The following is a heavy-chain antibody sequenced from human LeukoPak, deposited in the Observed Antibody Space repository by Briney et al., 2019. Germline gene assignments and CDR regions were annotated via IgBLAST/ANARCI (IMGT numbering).Heavy chain of an antibody. CDR2: IRYDGSNK. J-gene: IGHJ6*03. V-gene: IGHV3-30*02. CDR3: AKDRKRSAITMIRGVRGYSYYYMDV. D-gene: IGHD3-10*01. Sequence: GGSLRLSCAASGFTFNTYGMHWVRQAPGKGLEWVAFIRYDGSNKYYADPVKGRFTISRDNSKNTLYLQMNSLRTEDTAVYYCAKDRKRSAITMIRGVRGYSYYYMDVWGKGTTVTVSS. CDR1: GFTFNTYG.